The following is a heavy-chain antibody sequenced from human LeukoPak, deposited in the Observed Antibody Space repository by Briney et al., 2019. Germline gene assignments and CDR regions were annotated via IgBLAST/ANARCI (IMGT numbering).Heavy chain of an antibody. J-gene: IGHJ4*02. CDR2: ISGSGVST. D-gene: IGHD3-22*01. CDR1: GFTFSSYA. CDR3: AKVPAYYYDSSGYYHFDY. Sequence: GSLRLSCAASGFTFSSYAMSWVRQAPGKGLEWVSVISGSGVSTYYADSVKGRFTISRDNSKNTLYLQMNSLRAEDTAVYYCAKVPAYYYDSSGYYHFDYWGQGTLVTVSS. V-gene: IGHV3-23*01.